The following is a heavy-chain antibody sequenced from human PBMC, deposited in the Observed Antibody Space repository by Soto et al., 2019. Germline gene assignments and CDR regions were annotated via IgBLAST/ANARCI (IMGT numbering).Heavy chain of an antibody. D-gene: IGHD6-19*01. CDR3: ATVGSSGWSPDY. J-gene: IGHJ4*02. V-gene: IGHV4-59*11. Sequence: SETLSLTCTVSGGSISGHYWIWIRQSPGKGLEWIGHIFYTGSTNYNPSLKSRVTLSADTSKNQFSLRLTSVTAADTAVYYCATVGSSGWSPDYWGQGTLVTVSS. CDR1: GGSISGHY. CDR2: IFYTGST.